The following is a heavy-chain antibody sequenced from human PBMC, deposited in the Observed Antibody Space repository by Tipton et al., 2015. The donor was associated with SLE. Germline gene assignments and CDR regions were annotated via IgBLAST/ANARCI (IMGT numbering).Heavy chain of an antibody. J-gene: IGHJ4*02. D-gene: IGHD3-22*01. Sequence: GSLRLSCAASGFTFSDYYMSWIRQAPGKGLEWVSYISSSSSTIYYADSVKGRFTISRDNAKNSLYLQMNSLRAEDTAVYYCARDGVSDYYDSSGYYYYFDYWGQGTLVTVSS. V-gene: IGHV3-11*04. CDR3: ARDGVSDYYDSSGYYYYFDY. CDR1: GFTFSDYY. CDR2: ISSSSSTI.